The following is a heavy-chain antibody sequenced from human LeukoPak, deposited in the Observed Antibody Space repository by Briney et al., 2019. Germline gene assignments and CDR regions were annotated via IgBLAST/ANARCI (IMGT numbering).Heavy chain of an antibody. V-gene: IGHV5-51*01. D-gene: IGHD1-26*01. J-gene: IGHJ6*02. CDR1: GYSFVSYW. Sequence: GESLKISCKGSGYSFVSYWIGWVRQMPGKGLEWMGIIYPGDSDTRYSPSFRGQVTISVDKSISSTYLRWNSLKASDTAMYYCARSGTTYGMDVWGQGTTVTVSS. CDR2: IYPGDSDT. CDR3: ARSGTTYGMDV.